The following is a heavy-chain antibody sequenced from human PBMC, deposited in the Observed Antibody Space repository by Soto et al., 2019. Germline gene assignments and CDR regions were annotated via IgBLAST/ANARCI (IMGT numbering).Heavy chain of an antibody. J-gene: IGHJ5*02. CDR1: GGSISSYY. V-gene: IGHV4-59*01. CDR2: IYYSGST. Sequence: PSETLSLTCTVSGGSISSYYWSWIRQPPGKGLEWIGYIYYSGSTSYNPSLKSRVTISLDTSKNQFSLILSSVTAADTAVYYCARDCSGATCFRGWSTGLDPWGPGILVTVSS. CDR3: ARDCSGATCFRGWSTGLDP. D-gene: IGHD2-2*01.